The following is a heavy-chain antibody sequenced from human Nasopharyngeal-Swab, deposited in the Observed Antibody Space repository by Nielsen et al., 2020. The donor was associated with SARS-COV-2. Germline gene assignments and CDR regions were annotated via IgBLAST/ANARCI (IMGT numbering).Heavy chain of an antibody. CDR3: ARVRVPNYSRGWHLDY. V-gene: IGHV4-59*11. J-gene: IGHJ4*02. CDR2: MYFSGST. D-gene: IGHD6-19*01. Sequence: SETLSLTCSVSGGSMSSHYWSWIRQPPGKGLEWIGYMYFSGSTNYNPSLKSRVTMSLDTSKNQISLKLRSVTAADTARYYCARVRVPNYSRGWHLDYWGQGTLVTVSP. CDR1: GGSMSSHY.